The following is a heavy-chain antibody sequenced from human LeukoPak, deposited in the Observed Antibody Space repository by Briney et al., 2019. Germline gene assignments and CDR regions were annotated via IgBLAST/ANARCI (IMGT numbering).Heavy chain of an antibody. CDR2: ISYDGSNK. CDR3: ARGARYRLDY. D-gene: IGHD1-1*01. CDR1: GFTFSSYT. Sequence: GGSLRLSCAASGFTFSSYTMHWVRQAPGKGLEWVAVISYDGSNKYYAESVKGRFTISRDNSKNALYVQMNSLRDEDTAVYYCARGARYRLDYWGQGTLVTVSS. J-gene: IGHJ4*02. V-gene: IGHV3-30*04.